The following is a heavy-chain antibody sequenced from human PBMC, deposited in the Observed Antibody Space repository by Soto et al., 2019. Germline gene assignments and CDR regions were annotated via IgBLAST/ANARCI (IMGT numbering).Heavy chain of an antibody. D-gene: IGHD4-4*01. CDR1: GYTFTNNG. CDR3: ARGSAHYKMDV. J-gene: IGHJ6*02. CDR2: ISGYNANT. V-gene: IGHV1-18*04. Sequence: QVQLVQSGGEVRKPGASLKVSCKTSGYTFTNNGITWVRQAPGQGVAWMGWISGYNANTKYAQKFQGRVILTTDTLTSTAFMELRSLRSDDTAVVYGARGSAHYKMDVWGQGTTVTVSS.